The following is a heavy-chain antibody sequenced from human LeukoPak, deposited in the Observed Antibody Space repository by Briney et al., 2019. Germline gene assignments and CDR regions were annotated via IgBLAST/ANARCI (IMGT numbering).Heavy chain of an antibody. Sequence: GSSVKVSCKASGGTFSSYAISWVRQAPGQGLEWMGGIIPIFGTANYAQKFQGRVTITADESTSTAYMELSSLRSEDKAVYYCARTPGGGDFDYWGQGTLVAVSS. J-gene: IGHJ4*02. D-gene: IGHD2-8*02. CDR3: ARTPGGGDFDY. CDR2: IIPIFGTA. CDR1: GGTFSSYA. V-gene: IGHV1-69*01.